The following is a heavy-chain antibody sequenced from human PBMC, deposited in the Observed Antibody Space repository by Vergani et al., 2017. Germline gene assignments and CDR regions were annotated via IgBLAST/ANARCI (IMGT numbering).Heavy chain of an antibody. V-gene: IGHV4-61*08. CDR2: IYYSGST. CDR3: ARSPRAGGWFDP. D-gene: IGHD6-6*01. J-gene: IGHJ5*02. CDR1: GGSISSGGYY. Sequence: QVQLQESGPGLVKPSQTLSLTCTVSGGSISSGGYYWSWIRQPPGKGLEWIGYIYYSGSTNYNPSLKSRVTISVDTSKNQFSLKLSSVTAADTAVYYCARSPRAGGWFDPWGQGTLVTVSS.